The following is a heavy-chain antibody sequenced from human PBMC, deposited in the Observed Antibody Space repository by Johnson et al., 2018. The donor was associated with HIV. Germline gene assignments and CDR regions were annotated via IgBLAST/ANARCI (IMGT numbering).Heavy chain of an antibody. J-gene: IGHJ3*02. D-gene: IGHD2-21*02. CDR3: ARSLCGGDCFSDAFDI. CDR2: ISYDGKNK. CDR1: GFTFSRYA. V-gene: IGHV3-30*04. Sequence: QEQLVESGGGVVQPGRSLRLSCAASGFTFSRYAMHWVRQAPGKGLEWVTVISYDGKNKYYADSVKGRFTISRYNSKNTLYLQMNSLRAEDTAVYYCARSLCGGDCFSDAFDIWGQGTMVTVSS.